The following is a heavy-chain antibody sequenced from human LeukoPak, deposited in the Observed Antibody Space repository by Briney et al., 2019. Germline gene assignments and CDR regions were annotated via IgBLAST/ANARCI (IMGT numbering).Heavy chain of an antibody. CDR3: AKNCRSFAVADSCFDY. D-gene: IGHD6-19*01. CDR2: IWYDGSDK. V-gene: IGHV3-33*06. CDR1: GFTFSSYW. J-gene: IGHJ4*02. Sequence: PGGSLRLSCAASGFTFSSYWMTWVRQAPGKGLEWVSDIWYDGSDKYYADSVKGRFTISRDNSKNTVYLQLNSLRAEDTAVYYCAKNCRSFAVADSCFDYWGQGTLVTVSS.